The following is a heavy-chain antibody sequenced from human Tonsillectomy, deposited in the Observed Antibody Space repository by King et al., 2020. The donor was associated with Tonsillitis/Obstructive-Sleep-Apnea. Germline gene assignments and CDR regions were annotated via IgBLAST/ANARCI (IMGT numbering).Heavy chain of an antibody. CDR3: AKGDCSSTSCYNYFDF. Sequence: VQLVESGGGLAQPGGSLRLSCAASGFTLSSYDMNWVRQAPGKGLEWVSSLSESGSSTYYADSVKGRFTISRDNSKNTLYLQMNSLRAEDTAKYFCAKGDCSSTSCYNYFDFWGQGTLVTVSS. CDR2: LSESGSST. J-gene: IGHJ4*02. D-gene: IGHD2-2*02. V-gene: IGHV3-23*04. CDR1: GFTLSSYD.